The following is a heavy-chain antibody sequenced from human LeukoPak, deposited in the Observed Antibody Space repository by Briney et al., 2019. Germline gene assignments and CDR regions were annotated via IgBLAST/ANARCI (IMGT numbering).Heavy chain of an antibody. CDR2: ISTSSNTI. V-gene: IGHV3-48*01. CDR3: ARCYGDYEGSFEY. J-gene: IGHJ4*02. CDR1: GVTLSTYS. D-gene: IGHD4-17*01. Sequence: SGGSLRLSCAASGVTLSTYSMNWVRQAPGKGLEWVSYISTSSNTIYYADSVKGRFTISRDNAKNSLYLQMNSLRAEDTAVYYCARCYGDYEGSFEYWGQGTLVTVSS.